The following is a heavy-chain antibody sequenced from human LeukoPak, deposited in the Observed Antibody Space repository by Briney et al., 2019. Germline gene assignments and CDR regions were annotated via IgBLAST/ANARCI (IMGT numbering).Heavy chain of an antibody. V-gene: IGHV1-24*01. CDR1: GYTLTELS. D-gene: IGHD1-26*01. Sequence: ASVNVSCKVSGYTLTELSMHWVRQAPGKGLEWMGGFDPEDGETIYAQKSQGRVTMTEDTSTDTAYMELSSLRSEDTAVYYCATVNGSYTQGFDYWGQGTLVTVSS. CDR3: ATVNGSYTQGFDY. J-gene: IGHJ4*02. CDR2: FDPEDGET.